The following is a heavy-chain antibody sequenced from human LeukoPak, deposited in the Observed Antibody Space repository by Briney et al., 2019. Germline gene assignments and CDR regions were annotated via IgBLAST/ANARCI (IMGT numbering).Heavy chain of an antibody. V-gene: IGHV4-39*07. CDR1: GGSISSSSYY. Sequence: SETLSLTCTVSGGSISSSSYYWGWIRQPPGKGLEWIGSIYYSGSTYYNPSLKSRVTISVDTSKNQFSLKLSSVTAADTAVYYCARDQYVVVPAAMSRWFDPWGQGTLVTVSS. J-gene: IGHJ5*02. D-gene: IGHD2-2*01. CDR3: ARDQYVVVPAAMSRWFDP. CDR2: IYYSGST.